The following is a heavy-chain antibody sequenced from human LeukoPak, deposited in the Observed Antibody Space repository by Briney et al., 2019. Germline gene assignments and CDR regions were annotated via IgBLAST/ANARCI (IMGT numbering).Heavy chain of an antibody. CDR2: INHSGST. J-gene: IGHJ5*02. D-gene: IGHD2-15*01. CDR3: ARGRYCSGGSCHYNWFDP. V-gene: IGHV4-34*01. Sequence: SETLSLTCAVYGGSFSGYYWSWIRQPPGKGLEWIGEINHSGSTNYNPSLKSRVTISVDTSKNQFSLKLSSVTAADTAVYYCARGRYCSGGSCHYNWFDPWGQGTLVTVSS. CDR1: GGSFSGYY.